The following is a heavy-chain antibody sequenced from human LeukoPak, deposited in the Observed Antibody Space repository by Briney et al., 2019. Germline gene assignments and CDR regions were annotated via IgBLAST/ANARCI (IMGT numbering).Heavy chain of an antibody. J-gene: IGHJ6*03. CDR2: IYYSGST. V-gene: IGHV4-59*01. CDR3: VRDAPYCSGGSCYRYYYYMDV. Sequence: SETLSLTCTVSGGSISSYYWSWIRQPPGKGLEWIGYIYYSGSTNYNPSLKSRVTISVDTSKNQFSLKLSSVTAADTAVYYCVRDAPYCSGGSCYRYYYYMDVWGKGTTVTVSS. CDR1: GGSISSYY. D-gene: IGHD2-15*01.